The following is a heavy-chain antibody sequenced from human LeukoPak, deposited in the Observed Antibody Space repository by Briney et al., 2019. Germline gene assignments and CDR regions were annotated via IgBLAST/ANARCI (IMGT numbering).Heavy chain of an antibody. D-gene: IGHD6-19*01. CDR3: ARRQWLVAGGFDY. CDR2: IKQDGSEK. J-gene: IGHJ4*02. Sequence: PGGSLRLSCAASGFTFSSYWMSWVGQAPGKGLEWVANIKQDGSEKYYVDSVKGRFTISRDNAKNSLYLQMNSLRAEDTAVYYCARRQWLVAGGFDYWGQGTLVTVSS. CDR1: GFTFSSYW. V-gene: IGHV3-7*01.